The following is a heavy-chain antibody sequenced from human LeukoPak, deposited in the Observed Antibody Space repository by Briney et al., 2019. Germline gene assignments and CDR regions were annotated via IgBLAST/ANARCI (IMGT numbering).Heavy chain of an antibody. D-gene: IGHD3-10*01. V-gene: IGHV3-21*01. Sequence: GGSLRLSCAASGFTFSSYSMNWVRQAPGKGLEWVSSISSSSSYIYHADSVKGRFTISRDNAKNSLYLQMNSLRAEDTAVYYCARAKDYYGSGSYYRDYFDYWGQGTLVTVSS. CDR3: ARAKDYYGSGSYYRDYFDY. CDR2: ISSSSSYI. J-gene: IGHJ4*02. CDR1: GFTFSSYS.